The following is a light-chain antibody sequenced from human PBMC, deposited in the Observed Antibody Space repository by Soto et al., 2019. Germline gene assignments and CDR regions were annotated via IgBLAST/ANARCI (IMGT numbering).Light chain of an antibody. Sequence: QSALTQPASVSGSPGQSIAISCTGTSSDVGAYDYVSWYHQHPGEAPKLMIFDVTRRPSGVSDRFSGSKSGTTASLTISGLQAEDEADYYCTSYTTKSTVAFGGGTKLTVL. J-gene: IGLJ2*01. CDR2: DVT. CDR1: SSDVGAYDY. V-gene: IGLV2-14*03. CDR3: TSYTTKSTVA.